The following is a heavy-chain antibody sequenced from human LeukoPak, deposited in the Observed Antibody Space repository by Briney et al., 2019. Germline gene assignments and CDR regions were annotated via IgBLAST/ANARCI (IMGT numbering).Heavy chain of an antibody. CDR2: INHSGST. D-gene: IGHD6-13*01. Sequence: PSETLSLTCAVYGGSFSGYYWSWIRQPPGRGLEWIGEINHSGSTNYNPSLKSRVTISVDTSKNQFSLKLSSVTAADTAVYYCARAWYSSSYFDYWGQGTLVTVSS. V-gene: IGHV4-34*01. CDR1: GGSFSGYY. CDR3: ARAWYSSSYFDY. J-gene: IGHJ4*02.